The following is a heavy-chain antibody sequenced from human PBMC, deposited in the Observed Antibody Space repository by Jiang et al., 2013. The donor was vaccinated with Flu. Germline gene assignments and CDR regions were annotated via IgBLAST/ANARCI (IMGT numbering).Heavy chain of an antibody. CDR2: ISGSGGNT. J-gene: IGHJ4*02. Sequence: SGFTFSSYAMSWVRQAPGKGLEWVSTISGSGGNTYYADSVKGRFTISRDNSKNTLYLQMNSLRAEDTAVYYCAKPVAATRWFEFDYWGQGTLVTVSS. D-gene: IGHD2-15*01. V-gene: IGHV3-23*01. CDR3: AKPVAATRWFEFDY. CDR1: GFTFSSYA.